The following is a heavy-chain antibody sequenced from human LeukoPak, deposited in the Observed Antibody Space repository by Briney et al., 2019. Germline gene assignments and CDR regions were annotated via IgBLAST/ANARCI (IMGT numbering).Heavy chain of an antibody. CDR1: GFTFTSYW. V-gene: IGHV3-23*01. J-gene: IGHJ4*02. Sequence: GGSLRLSCAASGFTFTSYWMHWVRQAPGKGLEWVSAISGSGGSTYYADSVKGRFTISRDNSKNTLYLQMNSLRAEDTAVYYCAKGPQWLENFDYWGQGTLVTVSS. CDR2: ISGSGGST. CDR3: AKGPQWLENFDY. D-gene: IGHD6-19*01.